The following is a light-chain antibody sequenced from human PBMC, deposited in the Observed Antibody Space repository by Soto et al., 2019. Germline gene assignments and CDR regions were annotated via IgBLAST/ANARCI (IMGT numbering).Light chain of an antibody. Sequence: LTQPPSASGSPGQSVTISCTGTSSDVGGYNYVSWYQQHPGKAPKLMIYEVSKRPSGVPDRFSGSKSGNTASLTVSGLQAEDEADYYCSSYAGSSNFYVFGTGTKVTVL. CDR3: SSYAGSSNFYV. CDR2: EVS. J-gene: IGLJ1*01. CDR1: SSDVGGYNY. V-gene: IGLV2-8*01.